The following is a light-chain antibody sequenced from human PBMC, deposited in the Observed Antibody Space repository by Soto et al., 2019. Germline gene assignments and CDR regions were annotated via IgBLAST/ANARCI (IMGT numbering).Light chain of an antibody. CDR2: ANN. CDR1: SSNIGSYY. Sequence: QSVLTQSPSASGTPVQRVTISCSGSSSNIGSYYVYWYQQLPGTAPKLLIYANNQRPSGVPDRFSGSKSGTSASLAISGLRSEDEADYYCAPWDDSLSSWVFGGGTKLTVL. V-gene: IGLV1-47*02. CDR3: APWDDSLSSWV. J-gene: IGLJ3*02.